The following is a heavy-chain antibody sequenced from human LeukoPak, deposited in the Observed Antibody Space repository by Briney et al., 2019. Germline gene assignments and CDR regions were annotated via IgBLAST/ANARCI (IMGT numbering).Heavy chain of an antibody. J-gene: IGHJ1*01. Sequence: VASVKVSCKASGYTFTGYYMHWVRQAPGQGLEWMGWINPNSGGTNYAQKFQGRVTMTRDTSISTAYMELSRLRSDDTAVYYCARDSYYYDSSGPPEYFQHWGQGTLVTVSS. D-gene: IGHD3-22*01. CDR3: ARDSYYYDSSGPPEYFQH. CDR1: GYTFTGYY. CDR2: INPNSGGT. V-gene: IGHV1-2*02.